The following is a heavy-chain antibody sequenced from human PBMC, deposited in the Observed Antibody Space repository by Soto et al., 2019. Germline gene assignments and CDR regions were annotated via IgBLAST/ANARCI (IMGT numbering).Heavy chain of an antibody. V-gene: IGHV3-23*01. CDR3: ARVFSNNYDY. Sequence: EVQLLESGGGLVQPGGSLRLSCAASGFTFSTYAMNWVRQAPGKGLEWVSALTDSGRRTYYAESVKGRFTISRDNSRNTLSLQMNGLRVEDTAIYYCARVFSNNYDYWGQGTLVTVSS. J-gene: IGHJ4*02. CDR1: GFTFSTYA. CDR2: LTDSGRRT.